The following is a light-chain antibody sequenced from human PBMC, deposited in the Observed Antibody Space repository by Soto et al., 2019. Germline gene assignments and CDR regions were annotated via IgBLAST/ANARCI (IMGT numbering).Light chain of an antibody. CDR2: DAS. J-gene: IGKJ1*01. V-gene: IGKV1-5*01. CDR3: QQYNSYPLT. Sequence: EIQMTQSPSTPSSSVGDKDTITCRASQSISSWLAWYQQKPGKAPKLLIYDASSLESGVPSRFSGSGSGTEFTLTISSLQPDDFATYYCQQYNSYPLTFGQGTKVDIK. CDR1: QSISSW.